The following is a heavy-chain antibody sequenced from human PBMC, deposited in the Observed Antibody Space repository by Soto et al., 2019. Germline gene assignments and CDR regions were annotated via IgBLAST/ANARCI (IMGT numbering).Heavy chain of an antibody. D-gene: IGHD3-22*01. Sequence: GGSLRLSCAASGFTFSSYSMNWVRQAPGKGLEWVSSISSSSSYIYYADSVKGRFTISRDNAKNSLYLQMNSLRAEDTAVYYCARDFNRKHMIVVEEWFDPWGQGTLVTVSS. CDR3: ARDFNRKHMIVVEEWFDP. J-gene: IGHJ5*02. CDR1: GFTFSSYS. V-gene: IGHV3-21*01. CDR2: ISSSSSYI.